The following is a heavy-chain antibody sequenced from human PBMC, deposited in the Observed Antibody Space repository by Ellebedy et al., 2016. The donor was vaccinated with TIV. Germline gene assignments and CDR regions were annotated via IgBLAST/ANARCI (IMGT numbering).Heavy chain of an antibody. D-gene: IGHD2-2*01. J-gene: IGHJ4*02. V-gene: IGHV3-48*02. CDR3: ARDPSLGVVPAPFDY. CDR2: ISSSSSTI. CDR1: GFTFSSYS. Sequence: GESLKISXAASGFTFSSYSMNWVRQAPGKGLEWVSYISSSSSTIYYADSVKGRFTISRDNAKNSLYLQMNSLRDEDTAVYYCARDPSLGVVPAPFDYWGQGTLVTVSS.